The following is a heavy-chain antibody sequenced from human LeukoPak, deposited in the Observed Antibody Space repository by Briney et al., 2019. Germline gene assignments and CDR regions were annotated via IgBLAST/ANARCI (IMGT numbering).Heavy chain of an antibody. CDR1: GLIFSTYW. CDR2: ITRDGNEK. Sequence: GGSLRLSCEVSGLIFSTYWMTWVRQAPGKGLEWVATITRDGNEKYYVDSVKGRFTISRGNAKDSLCLQMNSLRAEDTAVYYCARGQKGLQLWRRGTTVTVFS. D-gene: IGHD5-24*01. J-gene: IGHJ6*02. V-gene: IGHV3-7*03. CDR3: ARGQKGLQL.